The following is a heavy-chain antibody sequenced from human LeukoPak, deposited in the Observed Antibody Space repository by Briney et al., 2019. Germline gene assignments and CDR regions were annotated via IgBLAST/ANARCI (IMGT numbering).Heavy chain of an antibody. J-gene: IGHJ4*02. CDR2: ISSSSSYI. CDR1: GFTFSSYS. CDR3: ARVSTIFGVVITAYFDY. V-gene: IGHV3-21*01. D-gene: IGHD3-3*01. Sequence: PGGSLRLSCAASGFTFSSYSMNWVRQAPGKGLEWVSSISSSSSYIYYADSVKGRFTISRDNAKNSLYLQMNSLRAEDTAVYYCARVSTIFGVVITAYFDYWGQGTLVTVSS.